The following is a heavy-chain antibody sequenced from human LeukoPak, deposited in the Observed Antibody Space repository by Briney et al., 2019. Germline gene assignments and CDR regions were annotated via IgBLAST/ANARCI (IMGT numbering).Heavy chain of an antibody. J-gene: IGHJ4*02. CDR2: ISYGGDKT. Sequence: PGGSLRLSCAASGFTFSNYAMDWVRQAPGKGLESISSISYGGDKTYYTDSVKGRFTISRDNSKNTLYLQMNSLRAEDTAVYYCAKDFIGWELIFDYWGQGTLVTVSS. CDR1: GFTFSNYA. D-gene: IGHD1-26*01. V-gene: IGHV3-23*01. CDR3: AKDFIGWELIFDY.